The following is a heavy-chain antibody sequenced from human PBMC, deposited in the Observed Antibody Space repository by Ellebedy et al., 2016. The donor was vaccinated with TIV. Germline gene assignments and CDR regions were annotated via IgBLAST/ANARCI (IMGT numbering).Heavy chain of an antibody. CDR1: GGSISSYY. Sequence: MPGGSLRLSCTVSGGSISSYYWSWIRQPPGKGLEWIGYIYYSGSTNYNPSLKSRVTISVDTSKNPFSLKLSSVTAADTAVYYCARVMRYCSSTSCSYGMDVWGQGTTVTVSS. D-gene: IGHD2-2*01. V-gene: IGHV4-59*01. J-gene: IGHJ6*02. CDR3: ARVMRYCSSTSCSYGMDV. CDR2: IYYSGST.